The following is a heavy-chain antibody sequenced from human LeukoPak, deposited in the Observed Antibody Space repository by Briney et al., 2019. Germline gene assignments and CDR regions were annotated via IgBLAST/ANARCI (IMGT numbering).Heavy chain of an antibody. Sequence: PGRSLRLSCAASGFTFSNYAMHWVRQAPGKGLEWVAVISYDGSDKYCADSVKGRFTISRDNSKNTLYLQMNSLRAEDTAVYYCAKDDYDFGWYFDLWGRGTLVTVSS. CDR1: GFTFSNYA. D-gene: IGHD3-3*01. CDR2: ISYDGSDK. CDR3: AKDDYDFGWYFDL. J-gene: IGHJ2*01. V-gene: IGHV3-30-3*01.